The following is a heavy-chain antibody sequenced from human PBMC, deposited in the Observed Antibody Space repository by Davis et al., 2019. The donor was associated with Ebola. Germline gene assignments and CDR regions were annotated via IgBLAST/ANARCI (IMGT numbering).Heavy chain of an antibody. CDR1: GGTFSSYA. J-gene: IGHJ1*01. Sequence: LVKVSCKASGGTFSSYAISWVRQAPGQGLEWMGGIIPIFGTANYAQKFQGRVTITADESTSTAYMELSSLRSEDTAVYYCARGARAEMATPHAEYFQHWGQGTLVTVSS. CDR3: ARGARAEMATPHAEYFQH. V-gene: IGHV1-69*13. D-gene: IGHD5-24*01. CDR2: IIPIFGTA.